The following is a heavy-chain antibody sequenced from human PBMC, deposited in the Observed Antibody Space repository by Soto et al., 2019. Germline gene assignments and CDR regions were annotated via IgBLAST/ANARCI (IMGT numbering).Heavy chain of an antibody. CDR2: IIPIFGTA. D-gene: IGHD7-27*01. J-gene: IGHJ5*02. V-gene: IGHV1-69*06. CDR1: GGTFSSYA. CDR3: ATGDKKYNWFDH. Sequence: SVKVSCEASGGTFSSYAISWVRRAPGQGLEWMGGIIPIFGTANYAQKFQGRVTITADKSTSTAYMELSSLRSEDTAVYYCATGDKKYNWFDHWGQGALVTVSS.